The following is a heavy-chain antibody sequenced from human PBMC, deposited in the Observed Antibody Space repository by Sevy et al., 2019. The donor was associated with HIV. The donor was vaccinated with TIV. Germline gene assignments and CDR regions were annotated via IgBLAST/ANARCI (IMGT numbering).Heavy chain of an antibody. CDR3: ARRGSSSGPLLDP. CDR2: IKTKVNNYAT. J-gene: IGHJ5*02. D-gene: IGHD2-2*01. Sequence: GGSLRLSCGASGFSFSGSAIHWVRQASGKGLEWLGRIKTKVNNYATTYGASVKGRFTISRDDSQSTALLQMNSLKTEDTAVYYCARRGSSSGPLLDPWGQGTLVTVSS. CDR1: GFSFSGSA. V-gene: IGHV3-73*01.